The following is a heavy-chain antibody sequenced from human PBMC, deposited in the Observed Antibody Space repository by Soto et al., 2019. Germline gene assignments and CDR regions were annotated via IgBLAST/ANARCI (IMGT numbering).Heavy chain of an antibody. CDR2: IYSGGST. Sequence: GGSLRLSCAASGFTFSSYAMSWVRQAPGKGLEWVSAIYSGGSTYYADSVKGRFTISRDNSKNTLYLQMNSLRAEDTAVYYCARGGVVVNCLDYWGQGTLVTVSS. V-gene: IGHV3-53*01. D-gene: IGHD3-22*01. J-gene: IGHJ4*02. CDR1: GFTFSSYA. CDR3: ARGGVVVNCLDY.